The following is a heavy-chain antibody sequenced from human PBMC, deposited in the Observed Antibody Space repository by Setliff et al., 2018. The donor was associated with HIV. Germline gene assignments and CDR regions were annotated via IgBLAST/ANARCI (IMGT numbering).Heavy chain of an antibody. CDR1: GYTFTTYG. J-gene: IGHJ3*02. Sequence: ASVKVSCKASGYTFTTYGFNWVRQAPGQGLEWMGWISASSDNTNYAQKFQGRVTLTTDTSTNTVYMELKSLRSDDTAVYFWARGQPDRHLRSDVPFDIWGQGTMFTVSS. CDR2: ISASSDNT. V-gene: IGHV1-18*01. D-gene: IGHD3-10*02. CDR3: ARGQPDRHLRSDVPFDI.